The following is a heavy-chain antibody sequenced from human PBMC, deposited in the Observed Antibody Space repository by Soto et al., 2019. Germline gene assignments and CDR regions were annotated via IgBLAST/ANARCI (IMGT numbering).Heavy chain of an antibody. J-gene: IGHJ6*02. Sequence: SLTCSVSGGSMSTYYWNWIRQAAGKGLEWIGRIYTSGSTSYNPSLKSRVTMSVDTSKNEVSLKMKSVTAADTAIYYCAGIGEEIYYGMDVWGQGTTVTVSS. V-gene: IGHV4-4*07. D-gene: IGHD2-21*01. CDR2: IYTSGST. CDR1: GGSMSTYY. CDR3: AGIGEEIYYGMDV.